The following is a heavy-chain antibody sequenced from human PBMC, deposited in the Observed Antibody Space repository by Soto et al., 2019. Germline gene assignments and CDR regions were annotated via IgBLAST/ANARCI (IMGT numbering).Heavy chain of an antibody. V-gene: IGHV3-30*19. CDR1: GFTFSSYG. CDR3: ATIVLVPA. CDR2: ISYDGSNK. J-gene: IGHJ4*02. Sequence: GGSLRLSCAASGFTFSSYGMHWVRQAPGKGLEWVAVISYDGSNKYYADSVKGRFTISRDNSKNTLYLQMNSLRAEDTAVYYCATIVLVPAWGQGTLVTSPQ. D-gene: IGHD2-2*01.